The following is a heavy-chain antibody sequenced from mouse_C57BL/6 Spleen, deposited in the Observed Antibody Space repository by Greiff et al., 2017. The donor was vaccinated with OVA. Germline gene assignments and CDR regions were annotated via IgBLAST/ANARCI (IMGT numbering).Heavy chain of an antibody. Sequence: QVQLQQPGAELVKPGASVKLSCKASGYTFTSYWMPWVKQRPGQGLEWIGEIDPSDSYTNYNQKFKGKATLTVDTSSSTAYMQLSSLTSEDSAVYYCAKLGQDFAWFAYWGQGTLVTVSA. CDR3: AKLGQDFAWFAY. CDR2: IDPSDSYT. J-gene: IGHJ3*01. V-gene: IGHV1-50*01. D-gene: IGHD4-1*01. CDR1: GYTFTSYW.